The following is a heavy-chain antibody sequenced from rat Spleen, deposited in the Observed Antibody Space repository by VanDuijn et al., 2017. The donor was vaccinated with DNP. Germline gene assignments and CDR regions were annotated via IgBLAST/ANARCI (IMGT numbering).Heavy chain of an antibody. J-gene: IGHJ4*01. D-gene: IGHD1-12*01. V-gene: IGHV5-29*01. CDR1: GFTFNDYY. CDR3: ARHRTIMPYYYVMDA. CDR2: ISYNGGTP. Sequence: EVQLVESDGGLVQPGRSLKLSCAVSGFTFNDYYMAWVRQAPAKGLEWVATISYNGGTPYYRDSVKGRFTISRDNAKSTLYLQMDSLRSEDTATYYCARHRTIMPYYYVMDAWGQGASVTVSS.